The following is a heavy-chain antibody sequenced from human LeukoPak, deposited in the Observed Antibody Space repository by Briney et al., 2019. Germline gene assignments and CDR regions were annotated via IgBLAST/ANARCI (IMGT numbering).Heavy chain of an antibody. CDR2: FDPGDGET. CDR1: GYTLTELS. V-gene: IGHV1-24*01. Sequence: ASVKVSCKVSGYTLTELSMHWVRQAPGKGLEWMGGFDPGDGETIYAQKFQGRVTMTEDTSTDTAYMELSSLRSEDTAVYYCATEWGADDAFDIWGQGTMVTVSS. D-gene: IGHD1-26*01. CDR3: ATEWGADDAFDI. J-gene: IGHJ3*02.